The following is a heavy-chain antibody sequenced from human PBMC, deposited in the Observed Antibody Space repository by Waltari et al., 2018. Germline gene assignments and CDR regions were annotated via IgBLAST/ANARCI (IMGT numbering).Heavy chain of an antibody. J-gene: IGHJ4*02. V-gene: IGHV3-15*01. CDR3: TWNDHGDY. CDR2: IKSKNSGETT. D-gene: IGHD1-1*01. Sequence: EVQLVESGGGLVKPGGSLRRSCAGSGFSFSDAWMSWVRQAPGKGLEWVGRIKSKNSGETTDYAAPVKGRFTISRDDSKNMVSLEMSSLKTEDTAVYYCTWNDHGDYWGQGTLVTVSS. CDR1: GFSFSDAW.